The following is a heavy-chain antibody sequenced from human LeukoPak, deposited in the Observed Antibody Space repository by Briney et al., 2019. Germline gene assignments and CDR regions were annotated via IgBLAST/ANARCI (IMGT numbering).Heavy chain of an antibody. CDR3: ARAGPYYYDSSGYQST. J-gene: IGHJ4*02. CDR2: IYSGGST. D-gene: IGHD3-22*01. V-gene: IGHV3-66*01. CDR1: GFTFSSYA. Sequence: PTGGSLRLSCAASGFTFSSYAMTWVRQAPRKGLEWVSVIYSGGSTYYADSVKGRFTISRDNSKNTLYLQMNSLRAEDTAVYYCARAGPYYYDSSGYQSTWGQGTLVTVSS.